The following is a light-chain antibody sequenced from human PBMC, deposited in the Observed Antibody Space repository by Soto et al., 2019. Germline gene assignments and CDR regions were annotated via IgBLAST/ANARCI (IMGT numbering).Light chain of an antibody. Sequence: EIVMTQSPATLSVSPGERATISCRASKSVSSNLAWYQQKPGQAPRLLIYGASTRATGIPARFSGSGSGTEFTLTISSLQSEDFAVYYCQQYNNWPPGTFGQGTKVEIK. CDR2: GAS. CDR3: QQYNNWPPGT. J-gene: IGKJ1*01. V-gene: IGKV3-15*01. CDR1: KSVSSN.